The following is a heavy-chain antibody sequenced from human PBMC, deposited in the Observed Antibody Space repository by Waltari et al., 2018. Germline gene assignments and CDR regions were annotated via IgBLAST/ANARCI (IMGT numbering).Heavy chain of an antibody. CDR2: IYHSGST. Sequence: QVQLQESGPGLVKPSGTLSLTCAVSGGSISSSNWWSWVRQPPGKGLEWIGEIYHSGSTNYNPSLKSRVTISVDKSKNQFSLKLSSGTAADTAVYYCARTYYDILTGYGVWFDPWGQGTLVTVSS. J-gene: IGHJ5*02. D-gene: IGHD3-9*01. CDR1: GGSISSSNW. CDR3: ARTYYDILTGYGVWFDP. V-gene: IGHV4-4*02.